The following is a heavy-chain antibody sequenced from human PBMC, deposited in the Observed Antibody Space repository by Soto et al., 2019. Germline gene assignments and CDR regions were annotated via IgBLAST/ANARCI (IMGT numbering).Heavy chain of an antibody. CDR3: ARETYYYYGMDV. V-gene: IGHV4-30-4*01. CDR2: IYYSGST. CDR1: GFSISSGDYY. J-gene: IGHJ6*02. Sequence: SETLSLTCTVSGFSISSGDYYWSWIRQPPGKGLEWIGYIYYSGSTYYNPSLKSRVTISVDTSKNQFSLKLSSVTAADTAVYYCARETYYYYGMDVWGQGTTVTVSS.